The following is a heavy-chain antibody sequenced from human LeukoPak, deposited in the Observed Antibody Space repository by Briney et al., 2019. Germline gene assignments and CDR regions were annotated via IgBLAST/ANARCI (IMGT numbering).Heavy chain of an antibody. Sequence: ASVKVSCKASGYSLSDYYVHWVRQAPGQGLEWMGWINANSGGTNYAQKFQGTVTMTWATSVNAAYMELSRLKSDDTAVYYCARGIIRGYDFDYWGQGTLVTVFS. D-gene: IGHD5-12*01. CDR3: ARGIIRGYDFDY. CDR2: INANSGGT. V-gene: IGHV1-2*02. J-gene: IGHJ4*02. CDR1: GYSLSDYY.